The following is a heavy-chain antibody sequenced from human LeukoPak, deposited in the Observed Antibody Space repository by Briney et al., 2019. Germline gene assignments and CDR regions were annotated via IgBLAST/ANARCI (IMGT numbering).Heavy chain of an antibody. Sequence: GGSLRLSCAASGFTFSSYSMNWVRQAPGKGLEWVSSISSSSSYIYYADSVKGRFTIPRDNAKNSLYLQMNSLRAEDTAVYYCARVESDTAMVNYWGQGTLVTVSS. V-gene: IGHV3-21*01. CDR3: ARVESDTAMVNY. D-gene: IGHD5-18*01. J-gene: IGHJ4*02. CDR1: GFTFSSYS. CDR2: ISSSSSYI.